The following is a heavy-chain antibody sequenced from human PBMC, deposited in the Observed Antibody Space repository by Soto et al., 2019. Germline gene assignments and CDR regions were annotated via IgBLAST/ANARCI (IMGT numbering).Heavy chain of an antibody. Sequence: SLRLSYAASGFTFSSYAMSWVRQAPGKGLEWVSAISGSGGSTYYADSVKGRFTISRDNSKNTLYLQMNSLRAEDTAVYYCANLYRGYCSSTSCYAPGVDYWGQGTLVTVSS. CDR3: ANLYRGYCSSTSCYAPGVDY. CDR2: ISGSGGST. V-gene: IGHV3-23*01. J-gene: IGHJ4*02. D-gene: IGHD2-2*01. CDR1: GFTFSSYA.